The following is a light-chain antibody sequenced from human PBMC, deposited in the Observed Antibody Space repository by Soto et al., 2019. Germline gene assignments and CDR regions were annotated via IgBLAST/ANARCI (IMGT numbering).Light chain of an antibody. V-gene: IGKV3D-20*02. CDR2: GAS. CDR1: QSVSNNY. CDR3: QQRSN. J-gene: IGKJ5*01. Sequence: EILLTQSPGTLSRSPGERATLSCRASQSVSNNYLAWYQQKPCHAPRLLIYGASNRATGIQDRFSGSGYGTDFTLTISRLEPEDFAVYYCQQRSNFGQGTRLEI.